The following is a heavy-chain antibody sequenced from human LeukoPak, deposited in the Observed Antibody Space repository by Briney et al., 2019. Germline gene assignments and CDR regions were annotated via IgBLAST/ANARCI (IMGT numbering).Heavy chain of an antibody. CDR2: IYYSGST. CDR3: ARARRSMWYQLVYFDY. CDR1: GGSISSSSYY. Sequence: SETLSLTCTVSGGSISSSSYYWGWIRQPPGKGLEWIGSIYYSGSTYYNPPLKSRVTISVDTSKNQFSLKLSSVTAADTAVYYCARARRSMWYQLVYFDYWGQGTLVTVSS. V-gene: IGHV4-39*07. J-gene: IGHJ4*02. D-gene: IGHD2-2*01.